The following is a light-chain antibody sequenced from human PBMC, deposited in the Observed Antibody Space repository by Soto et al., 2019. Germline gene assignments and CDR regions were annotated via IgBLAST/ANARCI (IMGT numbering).Light chain of an antibody. V-gene: IGLV2-14*01. CDR2: EVS. CDR3: SSYTSSSIDYV. CDR1: SSDVGGYNY. J-gene: IGLJ1*01. Sequence: QSALTQPASVSGSPGQSITISCTGTSSDVGGYNYVSWYQQHPGKAPKLMIYEVSNRPSGVSNRFSGSKSGNTASLTISGLQAEDDADYHCSSYTSSSIDYVLGTGTKLTLL.